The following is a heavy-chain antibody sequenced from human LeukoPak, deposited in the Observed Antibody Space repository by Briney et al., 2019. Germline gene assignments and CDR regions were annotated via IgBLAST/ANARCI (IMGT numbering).Heavy chain of an antibody. D-gene: IGHD2-15*01. J-gene: IGHJ5*02. CDR2: IKQDGSEK. V-gene: IGHV3-7*01. CDR1: GFTFSSYW. Sequence: GGSLRLXCAASGFTFSSYWMSWVRQAPGKGLEWVANIKQDGSEKYYVDSVKGRFTISRDNAKNSLYLQMNSLRAEDTAVYYCARDLYCSGGSCYFAGGFDPWGQGTLVTVSS. CDR3: ARDLYCSGGSCYFAGGFDP.